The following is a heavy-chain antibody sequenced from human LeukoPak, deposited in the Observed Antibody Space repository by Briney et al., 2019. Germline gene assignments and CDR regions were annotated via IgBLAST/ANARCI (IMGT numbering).Heavy chain of an antibody. Sequence: GGSLRLSCAASGFTFDNYAMHWVRQDPGKGLERVSGISWNSGSIDYADSVKGRFTISRDNAKNSLYLQMNSLRTEDTALYYCAKGRYYGSGGTDFDYWGQGTLVTVSS. CDR1: GFTFDNYA. V-gene: IGHV3-9*01. CDR3: AKGRYYGSGGTDFDY. J-gene: IGHJ4*02. CDR2: ISWNSGSI. D-gene: IGHD3-22*01.